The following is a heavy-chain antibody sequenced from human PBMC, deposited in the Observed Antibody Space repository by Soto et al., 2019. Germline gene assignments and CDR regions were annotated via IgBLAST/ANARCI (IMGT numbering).Heavy chain of an antibody. CDR3: AKDDGSGWYRTPEY. D-gene: IGHD6-19*01. CDR2: ISYDGSHK. CDR1: GFTFNSYG. Sequence: GGSLRLSCAASGFTFNSYGMHWVRQAPGKGLDWVAVISYDGSHKYYADSVKGRFTISRDNSKNTLYLQMNSLRAEDTAVYYCAKDDGSGWYRTPEYWGQRTLVTVSS. V-gene: IGHV3-30*18. J-gene: IGHJ4*02.